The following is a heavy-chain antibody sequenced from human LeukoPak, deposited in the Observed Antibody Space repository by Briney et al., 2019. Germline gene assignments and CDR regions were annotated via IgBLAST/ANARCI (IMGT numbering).Heavy chain of an antibody. CDR3: ARRRDERGYKDIFDI. V-gene: IGHV5-51*01. D-gene: IGHD5-18*01. CDR1: GSSFTTYW. CDR2: IYPGDSDT. Sequence: GASLKISYKGSGSSFTTYWIGWVRQMPGKGLEWMGIIYPGDSDTSYSPSFQGQVTISADKSISTAYLQWSSLKASDTAMYYCARRRDERGYKDIFDIWGQGTRVTVSS. J-gene: IGHJ3*02.